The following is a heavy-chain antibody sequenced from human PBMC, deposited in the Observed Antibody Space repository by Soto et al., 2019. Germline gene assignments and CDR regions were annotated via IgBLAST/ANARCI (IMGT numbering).Heavy chain of an antibody. CDR2: IIPIFGTA. CDR3: ARPSRNYSGSYYYYYGMDV. V-gene: IGHV1-69*06. Sequence: SVKVSCKASGGTFSSYAISWVRQAPGQGLEWMGGIIPIFGTANYAQKFQGRVTITAGKSTSTAYMELSSLRSEDTAVYYCARPSRNYSGSYYYYYGMDVWGQGTTVTVSS. CDR1: GGTFSSYA. D-gene: IGHD1-26*01. J-gene: IGHJ6*02.